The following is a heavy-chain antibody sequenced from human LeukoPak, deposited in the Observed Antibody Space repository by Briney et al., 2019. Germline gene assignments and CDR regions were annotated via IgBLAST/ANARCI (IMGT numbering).Heavy chain of an antibody. CDR1: GHTFTSYD. Sequence: ASVKVSCKASGHTFTSYDINWVRQAPGQGLEWMGWMNPSSGNTGYAQKFQGRVSMTRDTSISTAYMELSSLRSEDTAVYYCARGPVEAVFGVSTEDWGQGTTVTVSS. CDR3: ARGPVEAVFGVSTED. V-gene: IGHV1-8*01. J-gene: IGHJ6*02. D-gene: IGHD3-10*02. CDR2: MNPSSGNT.